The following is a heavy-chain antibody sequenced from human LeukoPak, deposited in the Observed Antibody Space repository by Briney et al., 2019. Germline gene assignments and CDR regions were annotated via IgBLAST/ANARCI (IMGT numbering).Heavy chain of an antibody. CDR3: ARRRSTYYYDSSGYSDY. CDR2: IYYSGST. Sequence: SETLSLTCTVSGGSISSSSYYWGWIRQPPGKGLERIGSIYYSGSTYYNPSLKSRVTISVDTSKNQFSLKLSSVTAADTAVYYCARRRSTYYYDSSGYSDYWGQGTLVTVSS. V-gene: IGHV4-39*01. J-gene: IGHJ4*02. D-gene: IGHD3-22*01. CDR1: GGSISSSSYY.